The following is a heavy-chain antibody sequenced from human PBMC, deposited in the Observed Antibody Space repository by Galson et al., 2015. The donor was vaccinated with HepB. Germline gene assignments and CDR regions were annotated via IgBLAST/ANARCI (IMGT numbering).Heavy chain of an antibody. CDR2: ISGISNYI. D-gene: IGHD2-2*01. Sequence: SLRLSCAASGFTFSDYYVSWIRQAPGKGLEWVSYISGISNYIKYADSVKGRFTISRDNAKKSLYLQMNSLRAEDTAVYYCARDRGGPAAMDLDAFDIWGQGTMVTVSS. J-gene: IGHJ3*02. V-gene: IGHV3-11*05. CDR1: GFTFSDYY. CDR3: ARDRGGPAAMDLDAFDI.